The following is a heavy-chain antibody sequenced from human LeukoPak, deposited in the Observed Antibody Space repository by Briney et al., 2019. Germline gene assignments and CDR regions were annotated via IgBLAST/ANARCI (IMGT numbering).Heavy chain of an antibody. CDR2: IKQDGSEK. V-gene: IGHV3-7*01. D-gene: IGHD3-22*01. CDR1: GFTFSSYW. J-gene: IGHJ6*02. CDR3: ARARDDSSGYYHYYYYYGMDV. Sequence: RGSLRLSCAASGFTFSSYWMSWVRQAPGKGLEWVANIKQDGSEKYYVDSVKGRFTISRDNAKNSLYLQMNSLRAEDTAVYYCARARDDSSGYYHYYYYYGMDVWGQGTTVTVSS.